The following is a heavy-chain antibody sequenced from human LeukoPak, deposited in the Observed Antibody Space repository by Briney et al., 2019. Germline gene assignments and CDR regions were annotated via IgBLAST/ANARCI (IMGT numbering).Heavy chain of an antibody. CDR1: GFTFSSYE. J-gene: IGHJ4*02. V-gene: IGHV3-48*03. Sequence: GGSLRLSCAASGFTFSSYEMHWVRQAPGKGLEWVSYISSSDSTIYYADSVKGRFTISRDNAKNSLYPQMNSLRAEDTAVYYCARDYGGSSPFDYWGQGTPVTVSS. CDR2: ISSSDSTI. D-gene: IGHD4-23*01. CDR3: ARDYGGSSPFDY.